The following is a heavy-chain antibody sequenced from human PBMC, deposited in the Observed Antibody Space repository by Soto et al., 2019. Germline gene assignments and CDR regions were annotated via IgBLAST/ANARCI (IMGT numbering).Heavy chain of an antibody. CDR1: GFTFDDHA. V-gene: IGHV3-9*01. Sequence: EVQLVESGGGLVQPGRSLRLSCAASGFTFDDHAMHWVRQVSGKGLEWISSISWNTGSIAYAESVKGRFTISRDNNMSFLYLQMNSLRAEDTAVYYCARVAVVTRGIDYWGQGTLVTVSS. CDR3: ARVAVVTRGIDY. CDR2: ISWNTGSI. J-gene: IGHJ4*02. D-gene: IGHD6-19*01.